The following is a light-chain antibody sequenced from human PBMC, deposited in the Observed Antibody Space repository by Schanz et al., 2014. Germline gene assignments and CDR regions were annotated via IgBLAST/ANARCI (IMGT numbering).Light chain of an antibody. CDR2: GAS. Sequence: EIVMTQSPATLSVSPGERATLSCRASQSVSSNLAWYQQKPGQAPRLLIYGASTRATGIPARFSGSGSGTDFTLTISRLEPEDFAVYYCQQRNNWPPYTFGQGTKLEI. CDR3: QQRNNWPPYT. CDR1: QSVSSN. J-gene: IGKJ2*01. V-gene: IGKV3-15*01.